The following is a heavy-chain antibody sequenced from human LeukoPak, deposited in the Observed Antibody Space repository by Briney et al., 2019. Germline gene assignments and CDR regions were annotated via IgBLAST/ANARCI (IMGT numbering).Heavy chain of an antibody. CDR1: GGTFSSYA. J-gene: IGHJ3*02. CDR3: ARVPPEAADGAFDI. D-gene: IGHD6-13*01. Sequence: EASVKVSCKASGGTFSSYAISWVRQAPGQGLAWMGRIIPILGIANYAQKFQGRVTITADKSTSTAYMELSSLRSEDTAVYYCARVPPEAADGAFDIWGQGTMVTVSS. V-gene: IGHV1-69*04. CDR2: IIPILGIA.